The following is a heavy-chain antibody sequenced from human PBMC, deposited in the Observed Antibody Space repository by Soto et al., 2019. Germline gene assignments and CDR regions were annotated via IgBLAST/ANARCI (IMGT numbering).Heavy chain of an antibody. D-gene: IGHD3-3*01. V-gene: IGHV1-3*01. Sequence: DSVKVSCKASGYTFTSYAMHWVRQAPGQRLEWMGWINAGNGNTKYSQKFQGRVTITRTTSASTSASTAYMELSSLRSEDTAVYYCARALVFRTRYHFWTGYYPLVGMDVWGQGTTVTVSS. CDR2: INAGNGNT. J-gene: IGHJ6*01. CDR1: GYTFTSYA. CDR3: ARALVFRTRYHFWTGYYPLVGMDV.